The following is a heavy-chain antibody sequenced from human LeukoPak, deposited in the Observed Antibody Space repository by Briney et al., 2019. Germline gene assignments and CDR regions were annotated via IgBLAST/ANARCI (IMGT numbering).Heavy chain of an antibody. J-gene: IGHJ4*02. CDR3: ARFSSSWSRGDY. D-gene: IGHD6-13*01. CDR2: INHSGST. CDR1: GGSISSSSYY. Sequence: SETLSLTCTVSGGSISSSSYYWGWIRQPPGKGLEWIGEINHSGSTNYNPSLKSRVTISVDTSKNQFSLKLSSVTAADTAVYYCARFSSSWSRGDYWGQGTLVTVSS. V-gene: IGHV4-39*07.